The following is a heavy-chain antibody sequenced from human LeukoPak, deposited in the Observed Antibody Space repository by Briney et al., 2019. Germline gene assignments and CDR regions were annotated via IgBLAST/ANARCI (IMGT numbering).Heavy chain of an antibody. D-gene: IGHD1-26*01. Sequence: TGGSLRLSCAASGFTFSSYAMSWDRQAPGKGLEWVSAISGSGSSTYYADSVKGRFTIARDNSKNTLYLQMNSLRAEDTAVYYCAKGGSSGSYYPQHYFDYWGQGTLVTVSS. V-gene: IGHV3-23*01. CDR2: ISGSGSST. J-gene: IGHJ4*02. CDR1: GFTFSSYA. CDR3: AKGGSSGSYYPQHYFDY.